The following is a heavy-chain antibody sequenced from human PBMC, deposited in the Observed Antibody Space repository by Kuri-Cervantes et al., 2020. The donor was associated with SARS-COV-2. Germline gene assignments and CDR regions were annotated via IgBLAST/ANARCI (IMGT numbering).Heavy chain of an antibody. CDR1: GGILNTYA. Sequence: SVKVSCKASGGILNTYALTWVRQAPGQGLEWMGGIIPTFGTANYAQKFRGRVTITADESTSTAYMELNSLRSDDTAVYYCARDVGATLYYYYGMDVWGQGTTVTVSS. CDR3: ARDVGATLYYYYGMDV. D-gene: IGHD1-26*01. J-gene: IGHJ6*02. V-gene: IGHV1-69*13. CDR2: IIPTFGTA.